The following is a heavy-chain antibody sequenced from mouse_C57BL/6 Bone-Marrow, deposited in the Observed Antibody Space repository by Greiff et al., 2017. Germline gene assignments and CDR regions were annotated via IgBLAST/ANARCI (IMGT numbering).Heavy chain of an antibody. CDR2: IYPRSGNT. CDR3: ARRPYYYGSSYGFAY. D-gene: IGHD1-1*01. Sequence: QVQLQQSGAELARPGASVKLSCKASGYTFTSYGISWVKQRTGQGLEWIGEIYPRSGNTYYNEKFKGKATLTADKYSSTAYMELRSLTSEDSAVYFCARRPYYYGSSYGFAYWGQGTLVTVSA. CDR1: GYTFTSYG. J-gene: IGHJ3*01. V-gene: IGHV1-81*01.